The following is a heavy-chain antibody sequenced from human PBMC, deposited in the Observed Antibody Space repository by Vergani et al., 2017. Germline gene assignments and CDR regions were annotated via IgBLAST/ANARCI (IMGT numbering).Heavy chain of an antibody. CDR3: ARVDGSSGGGLYYYYYVDV. Sequence: QVQLQESGPGLVKPSQTLSLTCTVSGGSISSGGYYWSWIRQHPGKGLEWIGYIYYSGSTYYNPSLKRRVTLSVDTSKNQFALKMSSVTAADTAVYYCARVDGSSGGGLYYYYYVDVWGKGTTVTVSS. CDR2: IYYSGST. CDR1: GGSISSGGYY. V-gene: IGHV4-31*03. D-gene: IGHD6-6*01. J-gene: IGHJ6*03.